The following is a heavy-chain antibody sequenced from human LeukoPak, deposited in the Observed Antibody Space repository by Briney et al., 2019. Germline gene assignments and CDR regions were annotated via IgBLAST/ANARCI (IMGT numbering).Heavy chain of an antibody. CDR1: GGSISSYY. J-gene: IGHJ4*02. Sequence: PSETLSLTCTVSGGSISSYYWSWIRQPPGKGLEWIGYIYYSGSTNYNPSLKSRVTISVDTSKNQFSLKLSSVTAADTAVYYCARGPDMGYYFDYWGQGTLVTVSS. V-gene: IGHV4-59*12. CDR3: ARGPDMGYYFDY. CDR2: IYYSGST. D-gene: IGHD3-9*01.